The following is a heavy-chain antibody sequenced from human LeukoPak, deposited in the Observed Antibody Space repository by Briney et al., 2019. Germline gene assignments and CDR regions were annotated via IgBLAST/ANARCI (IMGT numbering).Heavy chain of an antibody. CDR1: GGSFSGYY. V-gene: IGHV4-34*01. Sequence: PSETLSLTCAVYGGSFSGYYWSWIRQPPGKGLEWIGEINHSGSTNYNPSLKSRVPISVDTSKNQFSLKLSSVTAADTAVYYCVRREASPYFDPWGQGTLVTVSS. CDR2: INHSGST. D-gene: IGHD2-21*01. J-gene: IGHJ5*02. CDR3: VRREASPYFDP.